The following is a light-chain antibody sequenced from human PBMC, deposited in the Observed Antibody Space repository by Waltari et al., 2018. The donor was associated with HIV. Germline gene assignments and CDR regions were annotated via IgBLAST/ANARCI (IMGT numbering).Light chain of an antibody. V-gene: IGLV2-11*01. Sequence: QSALTPPHSVSVSPGPSLPISCTRTSTYFDTFFSWYQQHPGKAPKVIIYDVNKRPSGVPDRFSGSKSGNTAFLTISGLQAEDEADYHCCSHAGNFIFAFGSGTKVTVL. CDR2: DVN. CDR1: STYFDTF. CDR3: CSHAGNFIFA. J-gene: IGLJ1*01.